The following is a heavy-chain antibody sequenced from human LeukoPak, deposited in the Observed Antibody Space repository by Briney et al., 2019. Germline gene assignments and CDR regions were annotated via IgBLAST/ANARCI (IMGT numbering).Heavy chain of an antibody. V-gene: IGHV4-30-4*01. J-gene: IGHJ4*02. CDR1: GGSISSGGYY. CDR3: ARANLGYCSSTSCRHSGFLWATYFDY. D-gene: IGHD2-2*01. CDR2: IYYSGST. Sequence: SETLSLTCTVSGGSISSGGYYWSWIRQPPGKGLERIGYIYYSGSTHYNPSLKSRVTISVDTSKNQFSLKLSSVTAADTAVYHCARANLGYCSSTSCRHSGFLWATYFDYWGQGTLVTVSS.